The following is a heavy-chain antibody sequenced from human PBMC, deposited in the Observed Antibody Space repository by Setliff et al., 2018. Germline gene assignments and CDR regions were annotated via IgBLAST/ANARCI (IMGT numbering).Heavy chain of an antibody. D-gene: IGHD3-3*01. Sequence: GVLRLSCAASGFSFSSYSMNWVRQAPGKGLEWVSYISSSSSPIDYADSVKGRFIISRDNAKNSLYLQMNSLTVEDTAVYYCVKVGIFGGGYFDFWGQGTPVTVSS. CDR3: VKVGIFGGGYFDF. V-gene: IGHV3-48*01. CDR2: ISSSSSPI. J-gene: IGHJ4*02. CDR1: GFSFSSYS.